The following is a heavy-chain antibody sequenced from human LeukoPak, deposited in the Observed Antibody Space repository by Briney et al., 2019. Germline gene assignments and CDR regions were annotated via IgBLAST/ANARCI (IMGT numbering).Heavy chain of an antibody. Sequence: SETLSLTCTVSGGSISSGGYYWSWIRQHPGKGLEWIGYIYYSGSTYYNPSLKSRVTISVDTSKNQFSLKLSSVTAADTAADTAVYYCARQYSSGWYFDYWGQGTLVTVSS. CDR2: IYYSGST. J-gene: IGHJ4*02. CDR3: ARQYSSGWYFDY. D-gene: IGHD6-19*01. V-gene: IGHV4-31*03. CDR1: GGSISSGGYY.